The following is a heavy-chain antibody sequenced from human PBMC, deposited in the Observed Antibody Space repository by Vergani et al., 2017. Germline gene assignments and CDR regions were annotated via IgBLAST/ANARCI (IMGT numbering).Heavy chain of an antibody. CDR2: IYHSGST. Sequence: QAQLQESGPGLVKPSETLSLICTVSGGSINPSSSFWGWIRQSPGKGLEWIGEIYHSGSTNYNPSLKSRVTISVDKSKNQFSLKLSSVTAADTAVYYCARACSGWPYYYYGMDVWGQGTTVTVSS. CDR1: GGSINPSSSF. V-gene: IGHV4-39*07. CDR3: ARACSGWPYYYYGMDV. J-gene: IGHJ6*02. D-gene: IGHD6-19*01.